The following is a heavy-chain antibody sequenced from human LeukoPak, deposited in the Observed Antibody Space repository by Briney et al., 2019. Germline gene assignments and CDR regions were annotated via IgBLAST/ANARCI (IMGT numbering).Heavy chain of an antibody. V-gene: IGHV3-21*01. CDR3: ARVGVATVHFAF. Sequence: AGGSLRLSCAASGFTFSSYSMNWVRQAPGKGLEWVSSISSSSSYIYYADSVKGRFTISRDNVKNSLYLQMNSLRAEDTAVYYCARVGVATVHFAFWGQGTLVTVSS. CDR1: GFTFSSYS. J-gene: IGHJ4*02. CDR2: ISSSSSYI. D-gene: IGHD5-12*01.